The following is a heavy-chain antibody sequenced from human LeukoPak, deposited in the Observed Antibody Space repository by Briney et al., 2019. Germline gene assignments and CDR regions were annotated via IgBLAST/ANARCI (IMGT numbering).Heavy chain of an antibody. V-gene: IGHV3-23*01. J-gene: IGHJ4*02. D-gene: IGHD3-10*01. CDR1: GFTFSSYA. CDR3: AKDLWFGEFAPDY. CDR2: ISGSGGRT. Sequence: GRSLRLSCAASGFTFSSYAMSWVRQAPGKGLEWASGISGSGGRTYYADSVKGRFTISRDNSKNTLYLQMNSLRVDDTAVYYCAKDLWFGEFAPDYWGQGALVTVSS.